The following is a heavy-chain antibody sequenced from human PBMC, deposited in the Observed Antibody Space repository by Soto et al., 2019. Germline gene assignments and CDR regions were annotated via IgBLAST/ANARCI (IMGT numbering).Heavy chain of an antibody. V-gene: IGHV1-46*01. CDR2: INPSGGST. D-gene: IGHD6-13*01. CDR3: ARIAAAGMVDY. J-gene: IGHJ4*02. Sequence: ASVKVSCKASGYTFTSYYMHWVRQAPGQGLEWMGIINPSGGSTSYTQKFQGRVTMTRDTSTSTVYMELSSLRSEDTAVYYCARIAAAGMVDYWGQGTLVTVSS. CDR1: GYTFTSYY.